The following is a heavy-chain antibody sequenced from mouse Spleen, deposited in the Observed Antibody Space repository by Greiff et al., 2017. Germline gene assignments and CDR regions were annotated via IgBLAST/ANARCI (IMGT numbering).Heavy chain of an antibody. CDR1: GFTFSDYY. J-gene: IGHJ3*01. CDR3: ARGDYYGSSYPFAY. D-gene: IGHD1-1*01. V-gene: IGHV5-16*01. CDR2: INYDGSST. Sequence: EVQVVESEGGLVQPGSSMKLSCTASGFTFSDYYMAWVRQVPEKGLEWVANINYDGSSTYYLDSLKSRFIISRDNAKNILYLQMSSLKSEDTATYYCARGDYYGSSYPFAYWGQGTLVTVSA.